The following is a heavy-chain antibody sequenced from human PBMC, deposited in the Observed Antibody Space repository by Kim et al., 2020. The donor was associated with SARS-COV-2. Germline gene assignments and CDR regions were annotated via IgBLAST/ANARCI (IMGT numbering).Heavy chain of an antibody. V-gene: IGHV3-21*01. D-gene: IGHD4-4*01. Sequence: GGSLRLSCAASGFTFGDFTMNWVRQAPGKGLEWVSSISSRGYYIYYADSVRARFTISRDNAQNSLYLQMSSQKAEDTALYFCARDVTVNSYYVDSWGQGILVTVSS. J-gene: IGHJ4*02. CDR1: GFTFGDFT. CDR2: ISSRGYYI. CDR3: ARDVTVNSYYVDS.